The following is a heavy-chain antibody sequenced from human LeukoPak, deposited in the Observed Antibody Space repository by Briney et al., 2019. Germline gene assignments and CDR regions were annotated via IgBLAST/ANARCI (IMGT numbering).Heavy chain of an antibody. Sequence: GGSLRLSCAASGFTFSSYSMNWVRQAPGKGLEWVSSISSSSSYIYYADSVKGRFTISRDNAKNSLYLQMNSLRAEDTAVYYCARAFMYSSSWDDYWGQGTLATVSS. CDR3: ARAFMYSSSWDDY. J-gene: IGHJ4*02. V-gene: IGHV3-21*01. CDR1: GFTFSSYS. CDR2: ISSSSSYI. D-gene: IGHD6-13*01.